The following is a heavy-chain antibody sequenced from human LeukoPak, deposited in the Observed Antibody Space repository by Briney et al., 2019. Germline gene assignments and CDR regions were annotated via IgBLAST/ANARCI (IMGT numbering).Heavy chain of an antibody. Sequence: GGSLRLSCAVSGFTFSSYSMNWVRQAPGKGLEWVSSISSSSSYIFYADSVKGRFTISRDNAKNSLYLQMNSLRAEDTAVYYCARGDGRDLLDYWGQGTLVTVSS. D-gene: IGHD1-26*01. CDR1: GFTFSSYS. J-gene: IGHJ4*02. V-gene: IGHV3-21*01. CDR2: ISSSSSYI. CDR3: ARGDGRDLLDY.